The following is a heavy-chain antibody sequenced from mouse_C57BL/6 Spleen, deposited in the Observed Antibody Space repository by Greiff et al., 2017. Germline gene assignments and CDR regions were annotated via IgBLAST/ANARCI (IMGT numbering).Heavy chain of an antibody. J-gene: IGHJ2*01. CDR3: ASSDYELCFDY. CDR1: GFTFSDYG. D-gene: IGHD2-4*01. CDR2: ISSGSSTI. V-gene: IGHV5-17*01. Sequence: EVKLVESGGGLVKPGGSLKLSCAASGFTFSDYGMHWVRQAPEKGLEWVAYISSGSSTIYYADTVKGRFTISRDNAKTTLFLQMTSLRSEDTAMYYCASSDYELCFDYWGQGTTLTVSS.